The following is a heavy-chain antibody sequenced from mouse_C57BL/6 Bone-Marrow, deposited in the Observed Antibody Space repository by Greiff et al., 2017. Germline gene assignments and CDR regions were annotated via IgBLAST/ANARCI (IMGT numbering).Heavy chain of an antibody. Sequence: EVMLVESGGGLVKPGGSLKLSCAASGFTFSSYAMSWVRQTPEKRLEWVATISDGGSYTYYPDNVKGRFTISRDNAKNNLYLQMSHLKSEDTAMYYCARDLLCYYGFDYWGQGTTLTVSS. D-gene: IGHD1-1*01. CDR2: ISDGGSYT. CDR3: ARDLLCYYGFDY. V-gene: IGHV5-4*01. CDR1: GFTFSSYA. J-gene: IGHJ2*01.